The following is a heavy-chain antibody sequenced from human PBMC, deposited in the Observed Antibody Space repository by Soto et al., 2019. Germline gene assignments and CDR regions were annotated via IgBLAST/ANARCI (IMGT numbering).Heavy chain of an antibody. CDR2: IYYSGST. D-gene: IGHD3-22*01. J-gene: IGHJ4*02. CDR3: ATIPYYYNSSGYTFDY. V-gene: IGHV4-59*01. Sequence: SETLSLTCTVSGGSISSYYWSWIRQPPGKGLEWIGYIYYSGSTNYNPSLKSRVTISVDTSKNQFSLKLSSVTAADTAVYYCATIPYYYNSSGYTFDYWGQRTLVTASS. CDR1: GGSISSYY.